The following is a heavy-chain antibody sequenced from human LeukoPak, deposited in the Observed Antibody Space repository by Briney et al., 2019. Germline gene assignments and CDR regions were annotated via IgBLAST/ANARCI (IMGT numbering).Heavy chain of an antibody. J-gene: IGHJ5*02. CDR2: IYYSGST. Sequence: SETLSLTCTVSGGSISSYYWSWIRQPPGKGLEWIGYIYYSGSTNYNPSLKSRVTISVDTPKNQFSLKLSSVTAADTAVYYCARGFGPVVAATPGWFDPWGQGTLVTVSS. CDR1: GGSISSYY. CDR3: ARGFGPVVAATPGWFDP. D-gene: IGHD2-15*01. V-gene: IGHV4-59*01.